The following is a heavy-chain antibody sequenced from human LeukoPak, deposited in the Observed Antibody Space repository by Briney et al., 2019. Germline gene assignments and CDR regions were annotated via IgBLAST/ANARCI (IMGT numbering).Heavy chain of an antibody. V-gene: IGHV4-61*01. CDR3: ARGARKQQNWFDP. CDR1: GGSVSSGSYY. Sequence: PSETLSLTCTVSGGSVSSGSYYWSWIRQPPGKGLEWIGYIYYSGSTNYNPSLKSRVTISVDTSKNQFSLKLSSVPAADTAVYYCARGARKQQNWFDPWGQGTLVTVSS. J-gene: IGHJ5*02. D-gene: IGHD1/OR15-1a*01. CDR2: IYYSGST.